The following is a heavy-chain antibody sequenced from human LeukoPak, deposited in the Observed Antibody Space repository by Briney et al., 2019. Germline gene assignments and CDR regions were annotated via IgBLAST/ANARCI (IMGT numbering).Heavy chain of an antibody. V-gene: IGHV5-51*01. CDR2: IYPGDSDT. CDR3: ARQNYYDSSGYEDP. J-gene: IGHJ5*02. D-gene: IGHD3-22*01. Sequence: SGXXFTSYXXGXGRQMXXXXXEWMGIIYPGDSDTRYSPSFQGQATISSDKSISTAYLQWSSLKASDTAMYYCARQNYYDSSGYEDPWGQGTLVTVSS. CDR1: GXXFTSYX.